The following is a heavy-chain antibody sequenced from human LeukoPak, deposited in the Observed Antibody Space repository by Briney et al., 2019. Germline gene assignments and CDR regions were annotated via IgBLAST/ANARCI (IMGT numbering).Heavy chain of an antibody. J-gene: IGHJ4*02. CDR3: ARATGGYSYGYDY. CDR1: GFTFSSDS. D-gene: IGHD5-18*01. V-gene: IGHV3-48*01. CDR2: ISSSSSTI. Sequence: GGSLRLSCAASGFTFSSDSMNWVRQAPGKGLEWVSYISSSSSTIYYADSVKGRFTISRDNAKNSLYLQMNSLRAEDTAVYYCARATGGYSYGYDYWGQGTLVTVSS.